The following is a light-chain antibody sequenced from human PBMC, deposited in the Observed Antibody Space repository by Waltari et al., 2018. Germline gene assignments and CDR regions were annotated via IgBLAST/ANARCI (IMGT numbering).Light chain of an antibody. CDR3: QQRSNWPRLT. CDR1: PSVSSY. V-gene: IGKV3-11*01. CDR2: DAS. Sequence: EIVLTQSPATLSLSPGERATLSCRASPSVSSYLAWYQQKPGQAPRLLIYDASNRATGIPARCSGSGSGTDFTLTISSLEPEDFAVYYCQQRSNWPRLTFGGGTKVEIK. J-gene: IGKJ4*01.